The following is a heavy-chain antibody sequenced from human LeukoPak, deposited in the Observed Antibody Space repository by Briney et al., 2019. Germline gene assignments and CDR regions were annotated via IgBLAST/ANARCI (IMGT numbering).Heavy chain of an antibody. CDR2: IYYSGST. Sequence: SETLSLTCTVSGGSISSSSYYWGWIRQPPGKGLEWIGSIYYSGSTYYNPSLKSRVTISVDTSKNQFSLKLSSVTAADTAVYYCAKGVLRFLEWLPNSAQRSGMDVWGQGTTVTVSS. V-gene: IGHV4-39*01. CDR1: GGSISSSSYY. CDR3: AKGVLRFLEWLPNSAQRSGMDV. D-gene: IGHD3-3*01. J-gene: IGHJ6*02.